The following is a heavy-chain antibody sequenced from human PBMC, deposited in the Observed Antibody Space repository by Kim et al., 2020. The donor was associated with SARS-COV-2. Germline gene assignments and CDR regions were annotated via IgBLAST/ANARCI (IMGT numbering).Heavy chain of an antibody. CDR1: GGTFSSYA. CDR3: ARSTPPDYDPPFYYGMDV. J-gene: IGHJ6*02. D-gene: IGHD4-17*01. CDR2: IIPILGIA. V-gene: IGHV1-69*04. Sequence: SVKVSCKASGGTFSSYAISWVRQAPGQGLEWMGRIIPILGIANYAQKFQGRVTITADKSTSTAYMELSSLRSEDTAVYYCARSTPPDYDPPFYYGMDVWGQGTTVTVSS.